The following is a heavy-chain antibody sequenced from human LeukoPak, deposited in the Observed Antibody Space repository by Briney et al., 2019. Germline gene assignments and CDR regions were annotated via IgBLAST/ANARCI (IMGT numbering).Heavy chain of an antibody. CDR2: ISAYHGKT. J-gene: IGHJ3*02. V-gene: IGHV1-18*01. Sequence: ASVTVSCKASGYDFSTFGISWVRQAPGEGLGWMGWISAYHGKTNFPPRFQGRVPLTTETSTSTAYMELRSLRSDDTAIYYCARDSPFMVPGTGDAFDIWGQGAMVSVSS. CDR3: ARDSPFMVPGTGDAFDI. CDR1: GYDFSTFG. D-gene: IGHD6-19*01.